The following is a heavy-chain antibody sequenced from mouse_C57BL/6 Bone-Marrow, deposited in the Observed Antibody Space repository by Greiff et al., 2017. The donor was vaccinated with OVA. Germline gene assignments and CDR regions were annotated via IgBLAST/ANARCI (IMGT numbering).Heavy chain of an antibody. V-gene: IGHV1-80*01. Sequence: QVHVKQSGAELVKPGASVKISCKASGYAFSSYWMNWVKQRPGKGLEWIGQIYPGDGDTNYNGKFKGKATLTADKSSSTAYMQLSSLTSEDSAVYFCARSYDSLFAYWGQGTLVTVSA. CDR1: GYAFSSYW. CDR2: IYPGDGDT. J-gene: IGHJ3*01. D-gene: IGHD2-4*01. CDR3: ARSYDSLFAY.